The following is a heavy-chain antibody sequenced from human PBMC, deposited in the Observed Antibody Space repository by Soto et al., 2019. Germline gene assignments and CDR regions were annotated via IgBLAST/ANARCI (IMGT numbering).Heavy chain of an antibody. CDR2: IRSKANSYAT. CDR3: TRHGFSSGDDY. CDR1: GFTFSCSG. J-gene: IGHJ4*02. D-gene: IGHD3-22*01. V-gene: IGHV3-73*01. Sequence: GGSLRLSCAASGFTFSCSGMHWVRQSSGKGLEWVGRIRSKANSYATAYAASVKGRFTISRDDSKNTAYLQMNSLKTEDTAVYYCTRHGFSSGDDYWGQGTLVTVSS.